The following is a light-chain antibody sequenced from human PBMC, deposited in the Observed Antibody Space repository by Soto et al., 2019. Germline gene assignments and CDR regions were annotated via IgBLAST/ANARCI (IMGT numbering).Light chain of an antibody. Sequence: QTVVTQEPSLTVSPGGTVTLTCASNTGAVTSYNYPNWFQQKPGQAPRALIYSTNYKHSWTPARFSGSLLGDKAVLTVSGVQPEDEALYYCLLYYGGVASWVFGGGTKLTVL. CDR3: LLYYGGVASWV. J-gene: IGLJ3*02. CDR2: STN. CDR1: TGAVTSYNY. V-gene: IGLV7-43*01.